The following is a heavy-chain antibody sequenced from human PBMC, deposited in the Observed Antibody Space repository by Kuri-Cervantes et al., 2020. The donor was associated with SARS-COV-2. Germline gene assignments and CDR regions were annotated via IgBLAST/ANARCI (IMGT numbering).Heavy chain of an antibody. CDR2: ISYDGSKK. J-gene: IGHJ6*03. CDR1: GFTFSSYA. Sequence: GESLKISCAASGFTFSSYALHWVRQAPGKGLEWVAVISYDGSKKDYGASVKGRFSISRDNSYNTLFLHMTNLRPEDTAVYYCATTMHELWEYYMDVWGKGTTVTVSS. V-gene: IGHV3-30*04. CDR3: ATTMHELWEYYMDV. D-gene: IGHD1-26*01.